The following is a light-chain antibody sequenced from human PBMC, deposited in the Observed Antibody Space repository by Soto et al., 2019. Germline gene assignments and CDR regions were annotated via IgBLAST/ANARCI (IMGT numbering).Light chain of an antibody. CDR3: SSCTPSSIWL. Sequence: QSVLTQPASVSGSPGQSITISCSGTSSDVGGYNYVSWYQQSPGKAPNLLIYEVTNRPSGVSNRFSGSKSANTASLTIYGLQAEDAAAYYWSSCTPSSIWLFGGGTKLTVL. CDR1: SSDVGGYNY. J-gene: IGLJ3*02. CDR2: EVT. V-gene: IGLV2-14*01.